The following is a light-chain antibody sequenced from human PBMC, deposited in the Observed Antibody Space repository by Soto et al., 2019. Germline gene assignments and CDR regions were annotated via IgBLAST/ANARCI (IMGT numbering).Light chain of an antibody. CDR2: DVS. Sequence: QSVLTQPASVSGSPGQSITISCTGTSGDIARYNYVSWYQHHPGKAPKLVIYDVSDRPSGVSSRFSGSKSGDTASLTISGLQAEDEAHYYCSSFTSSNTVVFGGGTKLTVL. CDR1: SGDIARYNY. J-gene: IGLJ2*01. V-gene: IGLV2-14*03. CDR3: SSFTSSNTVV.